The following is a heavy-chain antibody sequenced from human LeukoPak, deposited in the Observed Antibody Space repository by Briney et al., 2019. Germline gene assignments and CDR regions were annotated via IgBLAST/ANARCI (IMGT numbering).Heavy chain of an antibody. Sequence: VQPGGSMRLSCAASGFTFSNHAMSWVRQAPGKGLEWVSGISSSGSSTFFADHVKGRFTISRDNAKNSLYLKINTLQAEDTAVYYCARRSPGSSSLFFYYMDVWGKGTTVTVSS. J-gene: IGHJ6*03. CDR1: GFTFSNHA. CDR3: ARRSPGSSSLFFYYMDV. CDR2: ISSSGSST. D-gene: IGHD1-26*01. V-gene: IGHV3-23*01.